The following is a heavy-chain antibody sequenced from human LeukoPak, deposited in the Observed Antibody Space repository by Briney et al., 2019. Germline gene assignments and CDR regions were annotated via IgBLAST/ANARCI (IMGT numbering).Heavy chain of an antibody. CDR1: GFIFRNYA. CDR2: ISYDGSIK. Sequence: PGGSLRLSCAASGFIFRNYAMHWVRQTPGKGLEWVAAISYDGSIKDYADSVKGRFTISRDNSKNTLYLQMNSLRAEDTAVYYCAKDQCSGGSCYSGDYWGQGTLVTVSS. D-gene: IGHD2-15*01. CDR3: AKDQCSGGSCYSGDY. V-gene: IGHV3-30-3*01. J-gene: IGHJ4*02.